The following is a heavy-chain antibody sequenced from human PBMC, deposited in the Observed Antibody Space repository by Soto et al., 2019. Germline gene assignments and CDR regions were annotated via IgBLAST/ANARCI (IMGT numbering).Heavy chain of an antibody. V-gene: IGHV4-30-4*01. CDR3: ARERRYYGILTGYSNWFDP. Sequence: PSETLSLTCTVSDGSISSGDYCWNWIRQPPGKGLEWIGYISYSGSTYYNPSLKSRVAMSLDTSKNQFSLKLSSATAADTAVYYCARERRYYGILTGYSNWFDPWGQGTLGTVSS. D-gene: IGHD3-9*01. CDR1: DGSISSGDYC. J-gene: IGHJ5*02. CDR2: ISYSGST.